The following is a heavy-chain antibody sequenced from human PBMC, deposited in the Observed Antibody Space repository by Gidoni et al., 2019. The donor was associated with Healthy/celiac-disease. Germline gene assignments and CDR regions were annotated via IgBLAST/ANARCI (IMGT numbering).Heavy chain of an antibody. CDR3: AKIVGATTGYFQH. Sequence: EVQLLESGGGLVQPGGSLRLSCAASGFTFSSYAMSWVRQAQGKGLEWVSAISGSGGSTYYADSVKGRFTISRDNSKNTLYLQMNSLRAEDTAVYYCAKIVGATTGYFQHWGQGTLVTGSS. CDR2: ISGSGGST. CDR1: GFTFSSYA. V-gene: IGHV3-23*01. D-gene: IGHD1-26*01. J-gene: IGHJ1*01.